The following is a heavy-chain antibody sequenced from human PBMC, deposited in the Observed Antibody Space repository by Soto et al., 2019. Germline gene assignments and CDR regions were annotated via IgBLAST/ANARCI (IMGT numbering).Heavy chain of an antibody. CDR2: INPNSGGT. Sequence: ASVKVSCKASGYTFTGYYMHWVRQAPGQGLEWMGWINPNSGGTNYAQKFQGRVTMTRDTSISTAYMELSRLRSDDTAVYYCASLGLHCSGGSCHDWFDPWGQGTLVTVSS. CDR3: ASLGLHCSGGSCHDWFDP. D-gene: IGHD2-15*01. V-gene: IGHV1-2*02. J-gene: IGHJ5*02. CDR1: GYTFTGYY.